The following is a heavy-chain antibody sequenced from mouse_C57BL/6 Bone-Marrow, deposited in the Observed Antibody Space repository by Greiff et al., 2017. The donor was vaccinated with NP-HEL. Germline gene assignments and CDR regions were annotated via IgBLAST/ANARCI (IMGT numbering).Heavy chain of an antibody. Sequence: QVQLKESGAELVRPGASVTLSCKASGYTFTDYEMHWVKQTPVHGLEWIGAIDPETGGTAYNQKFKGKAILTADKSSSTAYMELRSLTSEDSAVYYCFIYYDGPFAYWGQGTLVTVSA. J-gene: IGHJ3*01. CDR3: FIYYDGPFAY. V-gene: IGHV1-15*01. CDR1: GYTFTDYE. CDR2: IDPETGGT. D-gene: IGHD1-1*01.